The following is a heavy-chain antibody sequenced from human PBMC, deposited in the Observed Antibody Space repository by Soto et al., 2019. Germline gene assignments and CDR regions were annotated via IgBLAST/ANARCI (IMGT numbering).Heavy chain of an antibody. CDR3: ARGRSDSAGSSFGRRMDV. CDR1: GEALGSGQSY. J-gene: IGHJ6*02. Sequence: QVQLQESGPGLVKSSETLSPSCFVSGEALGSGQSYWNWIRQAPGKGLEWIGQTFVTGATKYSASLKRRVTMSVNTSKSQISLTLTSVTAADSATYFCARGRSDSAGSSFGRRMDVWGQGTTVTVSS. V-gene: IGHV4-61*01. D-gene: IGHD3-10*01. CDR2: TFVTGAT.